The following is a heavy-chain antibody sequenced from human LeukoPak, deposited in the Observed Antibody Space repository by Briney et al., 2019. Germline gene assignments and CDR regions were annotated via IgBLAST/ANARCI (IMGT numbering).Heavy chain of an antibody. V-gene: IGHV4-59*01. CDR2: IYYSGST. D-gene: IGHD2-15*01. CDR3: ARYIVSYPHDAFDI. CDR1: GGSISSYY. J-gene: IGHJ3*02. Sequence: SETLSLTCTASGGSISSYYWSWIRQPPGKGLEWIGYIYYSGSTSYNPSLKSRVTISLDTSKNQFSLKLSSVTAADTAFYYCARYIVSYPHDAFDIWGQGTMVTVSS.